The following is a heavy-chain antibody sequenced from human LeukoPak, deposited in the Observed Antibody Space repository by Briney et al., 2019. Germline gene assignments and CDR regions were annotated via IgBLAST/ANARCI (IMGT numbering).Heavy chain of an antibody. CDR1: GDSFSSHY. CDR3: ARDLVTVTKGFDI. CDR2: ISHIGRT. V-gene: IGHV4-59*11. J-gene: IGHJ3*02. Sequence: SETLSLTCAVSGDSFSSHYWTWIRQAPGTGLEWIGYISHIGRTNYNPSLKSRVTISIDTSKNQFSLKLRSVTAADTAVYYCARDLVTVTKGFDIWGQGTMVSVSS. D-gene: IGHD4-17*01.